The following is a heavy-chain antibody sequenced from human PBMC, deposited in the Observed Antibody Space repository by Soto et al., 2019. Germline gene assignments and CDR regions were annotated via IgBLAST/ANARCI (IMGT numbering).Heavy chain of an antibody. D-gene: IGHD5-18*01. CDR2: IIPIFGTA. CDR1: GGTFSSYA. J-gene: IGHJ5*02. Sequence: ASVKVSCKASGGTFSSYAISWVRQAPGQGLEWMGGIIPIFGTANYAQKFQGRVTITADESTSTAYMELSSLRSEDTAVYYCARGSGGVDTAMAHHPNWFDPWGQGTLVTVS. V-gene: IGHV1-69*13. CDR3: ARGSGGVDTAMAHHPNWFDP.